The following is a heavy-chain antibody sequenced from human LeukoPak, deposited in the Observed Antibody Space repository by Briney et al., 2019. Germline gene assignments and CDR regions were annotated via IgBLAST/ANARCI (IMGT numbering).Heavy chain of an antibody. D-gene: IGHD1-26*01. CDR2: INAGNGNT. J-gene: IGHJ4*02. V-gene: IGHV1-3*01. CDR3: ARDKEWELPLDY. Sequence: GASVKVSCKASGYTFTSYAMHWVRQAPGQRLEWMGWINAGNGNTKYSQKFQGRVTITRDTSASTAYMELSSLRSEDTAVYYCARDKEWELPLDYWGQGTLVTVSS. CDR1: GYTFTSYA.